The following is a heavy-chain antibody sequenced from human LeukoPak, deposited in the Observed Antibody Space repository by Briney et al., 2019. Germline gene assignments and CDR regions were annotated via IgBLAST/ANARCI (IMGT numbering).Heavy chain of an antibody. CDR2: TRNKANSYTT. D-gene: IGHD3-22*01. J-gene: IGHJ1*01. V-gene: IGHV3-72*01. CDR3: AREGYYDSSGYYYVGYFQH. Sequence: GGSLRLSCAASGFTFSDHYMDWVRQAPGKGLEWVGRTRNKANSYTTEYAASVKGRFTISRDDSKNSLYLQMNSLKTEGTAVYYCAREGYYDSSGYYYVGYFQHWGQGTLVTVSS. CDR1: GFTFSDHY.